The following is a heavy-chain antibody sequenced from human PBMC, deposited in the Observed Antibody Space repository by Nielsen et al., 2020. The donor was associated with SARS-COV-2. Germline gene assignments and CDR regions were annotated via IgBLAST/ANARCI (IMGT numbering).Heavy chain of an antibody. J-gene: IGHJ5*02. CDR3: AGVLLWFGEFGWFDP. CDR1: GGSISTYH. V-gene: IGHV4-59*13. Sequence: ESLKISCTVSGGSISTYHWSWIRQPPGKGLEWIGYSHYSGRSNYNPSLKSRLTISVDTSKNQFSLKLSSVTAADTAVYYCAGVLLWFGEFGWFDPWGQGTLVTVSS. D-gene: IGHD3-10*01. CDR2: SHYSGRS.